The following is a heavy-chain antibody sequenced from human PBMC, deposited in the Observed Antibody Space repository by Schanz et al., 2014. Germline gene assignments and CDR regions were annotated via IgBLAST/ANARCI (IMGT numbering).Heavy chain of an antibody. J-gene: IGHJ3*01. CDR1: GFTFDDYA. D-gene: IGHD4-17*01. V-gene: IGHV3-33*08. CDR2: IWYDASSR. Sequence: LSCAASGFTFDDYAMHWVRQAPGKGLEWVAVIWYDASSRYYVDSVKGRFTISRDNSKNILYLEMSNLRAEDTAVYYCARVMTTWFQYDAFEFWSQATIVTVSS. CDR3: ARVMTTWFQYDAFEF.